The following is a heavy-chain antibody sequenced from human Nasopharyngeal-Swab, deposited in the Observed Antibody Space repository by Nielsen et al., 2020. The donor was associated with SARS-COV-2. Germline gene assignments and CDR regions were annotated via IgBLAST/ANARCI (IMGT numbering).Heavy chain of an antibody. D-gene: IGHD2-2*01. J-gene: IGHJ6*03. CDR1: GYTFGNYA. CDR2: INAGSGQT. Sequence: ASLKVSCKASGYTFGNYAIQWVRQAPGPRREWMGWINAGSGQTRYSQTFQDRVTITRGTSASTVYMELSSLRPEDSAVYYCARERELQSHQYYYYMDVWGKGTTVAVSS. V-gene: IGHV1-3*01. CDR3: ARERELQSHQYYYYMDV.